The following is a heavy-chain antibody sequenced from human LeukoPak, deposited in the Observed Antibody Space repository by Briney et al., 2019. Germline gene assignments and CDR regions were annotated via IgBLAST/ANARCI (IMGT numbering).Heavy chain of an antibody. V-gene: IGHV1-69*05. CDR1: GGTFSSYA. J-gene: IGHJ3*02. D-gene: IGHD3-3*01. Sequence: GASVKVSCKASGGTFSSYAISWVRQAPGQGLEWMGGIIPIFGTANYAQRFQGRVTITTDESTSTAYMDLQSLTSDDTAVYYCARHMREFWSRRQPGDAFDIWGQGTMVTVSS. CDR3: ARHMREFWSRRQPGDAFDI. CDR2: IIPIFGTA.